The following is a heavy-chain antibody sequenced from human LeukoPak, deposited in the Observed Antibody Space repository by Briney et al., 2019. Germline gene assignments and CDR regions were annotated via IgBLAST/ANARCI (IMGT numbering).Heavy chain of an antibody. J-gene: IGHJ4*02. Sequence: GASVKVSCKASGYTFTSYGISWVRQAPGQGLEWMGWISAYNGNTNYAQKLQGRVTMTPDTSTSTAYMELRSLRSDDTAVYYRARDHEPLLWFGEMSDYWGQGTLVTVSS. CDR3: ARDHEPLLWFGEMSDY. V-gene: IGHV1-18*01. D-gene: IGHD3-10*01. CDR2: ISAYNGNT. CDR1: GYTFTSYG.